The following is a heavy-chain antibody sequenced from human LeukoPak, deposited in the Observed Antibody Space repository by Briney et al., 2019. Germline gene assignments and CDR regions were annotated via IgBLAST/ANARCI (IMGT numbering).Heavy chain of an antibody. J-gene: IGHJ6*02. D-gene: IGHD5-12*01. CDR1: GYTFTRYD. CDR2: MKPNSGNT. CDR3: ARGRATITSLYYGMDV. Sequence: GASVKDSCKASGYTFTRYDINWVRQATGQGLEWMGWMKPNSGNTGYAQKFQGRVTMTRNTSISTAYMELSSLRSEDTAVYYCARGRATITSLYYGMDVWGQGTTVTVSS. V-gene: IGHV1-8*01.